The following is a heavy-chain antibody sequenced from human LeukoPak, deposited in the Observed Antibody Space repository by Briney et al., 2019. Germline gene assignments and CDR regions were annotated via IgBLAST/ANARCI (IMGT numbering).Heavy chain of an antibody. D-gene: IGHD6-13*01. CDR3: AKMFDTSSWYRAGFDY. CDR2: IIGSGTII. J-gene: IGHJ4*02. CDR1: GFTLSSNA. V-gene: IGHV3-23*01. Sequence: PRGSLRLSPAASGFTLSSNAMSWVRQAPGKGLEWGSVIIGSGTIIYYADSVKGRFTISRDNSKNTLYLQMNSLRAEDTAVYYCAKMFDTSSWYRAGFDYWGQGTLVTVSS.